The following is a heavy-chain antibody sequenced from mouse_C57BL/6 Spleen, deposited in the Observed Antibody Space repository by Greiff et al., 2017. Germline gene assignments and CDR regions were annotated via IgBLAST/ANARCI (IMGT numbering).Heavy chain of an antibody. J-gene: IGHJ3*01. CDR3: ARRNCYDGFAY. CDR2: INPSSGYT. V-gene: IGHV1-7*01. D-gene: IGHD2-12*01. CDR1: GYTFTSYW. Sequence: QVQLKQSGAELAKPGASVKLSCKASGYTFTSYWMHWVKQRPGQGLEWIGYINPSSGYTKYNQKFKDKATLTADKSSSTAYMQLRSLTYEYSAVYYCARRNCYDGFAYWGQGTLVTVSA.